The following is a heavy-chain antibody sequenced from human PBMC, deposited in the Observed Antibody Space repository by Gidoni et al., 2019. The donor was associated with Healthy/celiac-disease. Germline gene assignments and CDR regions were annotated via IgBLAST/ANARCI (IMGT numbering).Heavy chain of an antibody. CDR1: GGSFSGYY. CDR2: INHSGST. CDR3: ASRRVGINWFDP. J-gene: IGHJ5*02. Sequence: QVQLQQWGAGLLKPSETLSLTCAVYGGSFSGYYWSWIRQPPGKGLEWSGEINHSGSTNYNPSLKSRVTISVDTSKNQFSLKLSSVTAADTAVYYCASRRVGINWFDPWGQGTLVTVSS. V-gene: IGHV4-34*01. D-gene: IGHD1-20*01.